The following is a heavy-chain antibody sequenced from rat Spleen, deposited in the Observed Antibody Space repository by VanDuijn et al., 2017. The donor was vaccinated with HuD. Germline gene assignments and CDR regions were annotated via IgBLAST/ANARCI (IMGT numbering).Heavy chain of an antibody. V-gene: IGHV5-25*01. CDR3: ATQGITAPHFDY. CDR2: ITPGGDNP. D-gene: IGHD1-4*01. Sequence: EVKLVESGGGLVQPGRSLKLSCAASGFNTNDYWMGWVRQAPTRGLEWVASITPGGDNPYYRDSVKGRFTISRDNAKSTLYLQMDSLGSEDTATYYCATQGITAPHFDYWGQGVMVTVSS. CDR1: GFNTNDYW. J-gene: IGHJ2*01.